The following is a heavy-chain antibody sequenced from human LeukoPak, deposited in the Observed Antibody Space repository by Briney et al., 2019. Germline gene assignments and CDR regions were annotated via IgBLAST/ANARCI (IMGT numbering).Heavy chain of an antibody. CDR1: GGSISSSSYY. J-gene: IGHJ4*02. D-gene: IGHD3-10*01. Sequence: PSETLSLTCTVSGGSISSSSYYWGWIRQPPGKGLEWIGSIYYSGSTYYNPSLRSRVTISVDTSKNQFSLKLSSVTAADTAVYYCARVVLLEALPDYWGQGTLVTVSS. V-gene: IGHV4-39*07. CDR2: IYYSGST. CDR3: ARVVLLEALPDY.